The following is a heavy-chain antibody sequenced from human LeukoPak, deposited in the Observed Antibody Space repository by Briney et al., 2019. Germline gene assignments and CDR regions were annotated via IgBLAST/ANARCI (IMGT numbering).Heavy chain of an antibody. Sequence: GALRLSCAASGFTFDDYGMSWVRQAPGKGLEWVSGINWNGGRTGYADSVKGRFTISRDNAKNSLYLQMNSLRAEDTGLYYCARDYYDSSGYYYPPPDYWGQGTLVTVSS. D-gene: IGHD3-22*01. V-gene: IGHV3-20*04. J-gene: IGHJ4*02. CDR3: ARDYYDSSGYYYPPPDY. CDR1: GFTFDDYG. CDR2: INWNGGRT.